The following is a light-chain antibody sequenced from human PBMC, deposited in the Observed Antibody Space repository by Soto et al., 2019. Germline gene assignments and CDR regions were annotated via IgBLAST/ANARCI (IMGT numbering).Light chain of an antibody. CDR1: SSDVGGYNY. J-gene: IGLJ3*02. Sequence: QAVVTQPRSVSGSPGQSVTISCTGTSSDVGGYNYVSWYQQHPGKAPKLVIYDVSKRPSGVPDRFSGSKSGNTASLTVSGLQAEDEADYSCCSYAGTYTQWLFGGGTKVTVL. CDR3: CSYAGTYTQWL. CDR2: DVS. V-gene: IGLV2-11*01.